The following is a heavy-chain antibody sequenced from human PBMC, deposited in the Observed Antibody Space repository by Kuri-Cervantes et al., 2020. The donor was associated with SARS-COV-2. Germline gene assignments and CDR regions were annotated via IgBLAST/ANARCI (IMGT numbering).Heavy chain of an antibody. V-gene: IGHV4-61*02. J-gene: IGHJ4*02. CDR3: ASGGSSGYFNY. Sequence: SETLSLTCTVSGGSISSGSYYWSWIRQPAGKGLEWIGRIYTSGRTNYNPSLKSRVTISVDTSKNQFSLKLSSVTAADTAVYYCASGGSSGYFNYWGQGTLVTVSS. CDR2: IYTSGRT. CDR1: GGSISSGSYY. D-gene: IGHD3-22*01.